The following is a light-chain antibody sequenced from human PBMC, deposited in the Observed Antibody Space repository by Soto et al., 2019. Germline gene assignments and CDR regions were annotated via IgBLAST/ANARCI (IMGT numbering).Light chain of an antibody. Sequence: QSALTQPASVSGSPGQSITISCTGTSSDVGGYNYVSWYQQHPGKAPKLMIYDVSNRPSGGSNRFSGSKSGNTASLTISGLQAEDEADYYCSSYTSSTYVVFGGGTKVTVL. V-gene: IGLV2-14*01. CDR2: DVS. J-gene: IGLJ2*01. CDR1: SSDVGGYNY. CDR3: SSYTSSTYVV.